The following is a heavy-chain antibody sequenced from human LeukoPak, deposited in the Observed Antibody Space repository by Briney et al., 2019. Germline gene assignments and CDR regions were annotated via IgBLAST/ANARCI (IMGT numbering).Heavy chain of an antibody. CDR3: ARQPKTYYYGSGSATFDY. D-gene: IGHD3-10*01. Sequence: PSETLSLTCTVSAYSISGGYYWGWIRQPPGKGLEWIGNIYHSGSTYYNPSLKSRVTISVDTSKNQFSLKLNSVTAADTAVYYCARQPKTYYYGSGSATFDYWGQGTLVTVSS. J-gene: IGHJ4*02. V-gene: IGHV4-38-2*02. CDR2: IYHSGST. CDR1: AYSISGGYY.